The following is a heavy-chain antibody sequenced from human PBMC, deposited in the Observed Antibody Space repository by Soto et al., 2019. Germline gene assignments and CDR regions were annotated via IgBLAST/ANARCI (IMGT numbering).Heavy chain of an antibody. CDR2: ISGSGGST. V-gene: IGHV3-23*01. D-gene: IGHD2-2*01. J-gene: IGHJ4*02. Sequence: PGGPLRLCCSASGFTLSSYAMSWVRQAPGKGLEWVSAISGSGGSTYYADSVKGRFTISRDNSKNTLYLQMNSLRAEDTAVYYCAKDSDCSSTSCSFDYWGQGTLVTVSS. CDR3: AKDSDCSSTSCSFDY. CDR1: GFTLSSYA.